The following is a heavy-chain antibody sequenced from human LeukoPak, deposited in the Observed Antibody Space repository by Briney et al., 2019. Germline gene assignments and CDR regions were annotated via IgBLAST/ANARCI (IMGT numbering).Heavy chain of an antibody. J-gene: IGHJ6*03. CDR1: GASISSYY. CDR2: IYYSRSA. CDR3: ARDTLVGGTWNYYYYMDV. D-gene: IGHD1-26*01. V-gene: IGHV4-59*12. Sequence: PSETLSLTCTVSGASISSYYWSWIRQPPGKGLEWIGYIYYSRSADYNPSLKSRVTISVDTSKNQFSLKVSSVTAADTAVYFCARDTLVGGTWNYYYYMDVWGKGTTVTISS.